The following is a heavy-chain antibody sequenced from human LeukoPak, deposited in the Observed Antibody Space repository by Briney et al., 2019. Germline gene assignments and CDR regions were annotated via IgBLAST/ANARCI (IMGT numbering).Heavy chain of an antibody. CDR2: ISSSGGTI. Sequence: GGSLRLSCVASGFTFSTYEMDWVRQAPGKGLEWLSYISSSGGTIYYADSVKGRFTISRDNAKNSLYLQMNSLRAEDTALYYCARETLLRGYCSGGSCSNFDYWGQGTLVTVSS. J-gene: IGHJ4*02. CDR3: ARETLLRGYCSGGSCSNFDY. CDR1: GFTFSTYE. D-gene: IGHD2-15*01. V-gene: IGHV3-48*03.